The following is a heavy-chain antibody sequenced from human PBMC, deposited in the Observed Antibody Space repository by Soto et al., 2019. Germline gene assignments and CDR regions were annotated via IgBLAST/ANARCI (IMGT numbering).Heavy chain of an antibody. CDR1: GGTFSSYA. Sequence: VASVKVSCKASGGTFSSYAISWVRQAPGQGLEWMGGIIPIFGTANYAQKFQGRVTITADESTSTAYMELSSLRSEDTAVYYCARDLSSSSSYYYYYGMDVWGQGTTVTVSS. J-gene: IGHJ6*02. CDR2: IIPIFGTA. D-gene: IGHD6-6*01. CDR3: ARDLSSSSSYYYYYGMDV. V-gene: IGHV1-69*13.